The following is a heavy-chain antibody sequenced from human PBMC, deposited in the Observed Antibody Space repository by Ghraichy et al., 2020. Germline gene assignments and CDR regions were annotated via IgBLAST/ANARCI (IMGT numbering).Heavy chain of an antibody. J-gene: IGHJ4*02. CDR1: GTPLNNFY. CDR3: ARASLASRSALFDA. Sequence: SETLSLTCTVSGTPLNNFYWTWIRQPPGKGLEWIGYIYFTGTTNYNSSLKGRLTMSIDTSKKQLSLNLTSATAADTAVYYCARASLASRSALFDAWGQGAPVTVYS. CDR2: IYFTGTT. V-gene: IGHV4-59*01. D-gene: IGHD3-16*02.